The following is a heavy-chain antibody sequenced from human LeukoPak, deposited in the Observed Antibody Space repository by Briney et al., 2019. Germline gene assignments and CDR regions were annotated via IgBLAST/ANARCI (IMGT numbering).Heavy chain of an antibody. Sequence: GGSLRLSGAASGFTFSSYAMSWVHQAPGKGLEWVSAISGSGGSTYYADSVKGRFTISRDNSKNTLYLQMNSLRAEDTAVYYCAKDMGVVAARYFDYWGQGTLVTVS. CDR3: AKDMGVVAARYFDY. V-gene: IGHV3-23*01. CDR2: ISGSGGST. D-gene: IGHD2-15*01. J-gene: IGHJ4*02. CDR1: GFTFSSYA.